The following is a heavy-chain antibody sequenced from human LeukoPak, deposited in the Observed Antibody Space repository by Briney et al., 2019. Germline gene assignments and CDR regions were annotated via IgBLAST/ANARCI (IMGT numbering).Heavy chain of an antibody. J-gene: IGHJ4*02. V-gene: IGHV3-11*03. CDR1: GFSFIDYY. D-gene: IGHD3-9*01. CDR2: ISSSSSST. CDR3: ARLYYDILTGYSPLDY. Sequence: GGSLRLSCAASGFSFIDYYMSWIRQAPGKGLEWISYISSSSSSTNYADSVKGRLTISRDNAKNSLYLHMNDLRAEDTAIYYCARLYYDILTGYSPLDYWGQGTLVTVSS.